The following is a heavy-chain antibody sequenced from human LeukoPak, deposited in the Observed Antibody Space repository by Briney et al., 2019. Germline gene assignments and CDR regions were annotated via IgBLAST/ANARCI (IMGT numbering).Heavy chain of an antibody. CDR2: VDPEDGET. Sequence: ASVKVSCKASGGTFSSYAISWVRQAPGQGLEWMGLVDPEDGETIYAEKFQGRVTITADTSTDTAYMELSSLRSEDTAVYYCATTPLRGDRFDPWGQGTLVTVSS. V-gene: IGHV1-69-2*01. J-gene: IGHJ5*02. CDR1: GGTFSSYA. CDR3: ATTPLRGDRFDP. D-gene: IGHD3-10*01.